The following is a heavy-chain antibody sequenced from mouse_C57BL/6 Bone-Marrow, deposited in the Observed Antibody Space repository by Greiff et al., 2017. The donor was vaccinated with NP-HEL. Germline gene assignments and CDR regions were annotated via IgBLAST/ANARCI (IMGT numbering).Heavy chain of an antibody. CDR2: IRSKSNNYAT. V-gene: IGHV10-1*01. CDR1: GFSFNTYA. CDR3: VRHGGYYGSFDY. J-gene: IGHJ2*01. D-gene: IGHD1-1*01. Sequence: EVQLVESGGGLVQPKGSLKLSCAASGFSFNTYAMNWVRQAPGKGVEWVARIRSKSNNYATYYADSVKDRFTISRDDSESMLYLQMNNLKTEDTAMYYCVRHGGYYGSFDYWGQGTTLTVSS.